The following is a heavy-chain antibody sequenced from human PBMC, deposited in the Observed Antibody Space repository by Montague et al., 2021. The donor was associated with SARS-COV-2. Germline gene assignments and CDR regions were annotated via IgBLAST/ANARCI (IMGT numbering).Heavy chain of an antibody. D-gene: IGHD6-19*01. Sequence: SETLSLTCTVSGGSISSYYWSWIRQPPGKGLEWIGYIYYSGSTNYNPSPKSRVTISVDTSKNQFSLMLSSVTAADAAVYYCAGRGAYSSGWYSGAFDIWGQGTMVTVSS. CDR1: GGSISSYY. CDR2: IYYSGST. V-gene: IGHV4-59*08. CDR3: AGRGAYSSGWYSGAFDI. J-gene: IGHJ3*02.